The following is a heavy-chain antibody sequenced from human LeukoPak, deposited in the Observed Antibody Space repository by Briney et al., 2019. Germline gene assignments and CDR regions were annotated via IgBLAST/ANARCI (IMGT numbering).Heavy chain of an antibody. Sequence: GGPLRLSCAASGFTFSSYSMNWVRQAPGKGLEWVSYISSSSSTIYYADSVKGRFTISRDNAKNSLYLQMNSLRDEDTGVYFCARRDGYTLDYFDYWGQGTLVTVSS. V-gene: IGHV3-48*02. CDR3: ARRDGYTLDYFDY. CDR1: GFTFSSYS. D-gene: IGHD5-24*01. J-gene: IGHJ4*02. CDR2: ISSSSSTI.